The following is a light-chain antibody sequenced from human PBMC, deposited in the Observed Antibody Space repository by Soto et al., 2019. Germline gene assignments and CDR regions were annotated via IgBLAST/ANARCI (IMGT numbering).Light chain of an antibody. Sequence: QSPGTLSLSPGEGATLSCRASETIRNNYLAWYQQKPGQAPRLLIYGASVRATGVPDRFSGSGSGTDFTPTISRLEPEDFAVYYCQQYTSSLNTFGQGTRLEIK. V-gene: IGKV3-20*01. CDR3: QQYTSSLNT. J-gene: IGKJ5*01. CDR1: ETIRNNY. CDR2: GAS.